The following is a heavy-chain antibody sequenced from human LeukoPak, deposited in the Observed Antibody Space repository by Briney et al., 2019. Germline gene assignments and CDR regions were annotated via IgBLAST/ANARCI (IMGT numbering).Heavy chain of an antibody. D-gene: IGHD5-12*01. J-gene: IGHJ4*02. V-gene: IGHV3-48*01. CDR3: ARDKIQWLRYSYFDY. CDR1: GFTFSRYG. Sequence: GGSLRLSCKASGFTFSRYGMNWVRQAPGRGLEWLSYTSGSSGSTIYYAQSVRGRFTISRDDAKNTLYLQMNSLRADDTAVYFCARDKIQWLRYSYFDYWGQGVPVTVSS. CDR2: TSGSSGSTI.